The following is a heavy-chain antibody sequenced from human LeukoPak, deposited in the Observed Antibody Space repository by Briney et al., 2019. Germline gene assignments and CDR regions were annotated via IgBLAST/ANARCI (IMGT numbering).Heavy chain of an antibody. Sequence: SVKVSCKASGYTFTSYGISWVRQAPGQGLEWMGGIIPIFGTANYAQQFQGRVTITTDESTSTAYMELSSLRSEDTAVYYCARGATAYYYYMDVWGKGTTVTVSS. J-gene: IGHJ6*03. CDR1: GYTFTSYG. V-gene: IGHV1-69*05. CDR2: IIPIFGTA. CDR3: ARGATAYYYYMDV.